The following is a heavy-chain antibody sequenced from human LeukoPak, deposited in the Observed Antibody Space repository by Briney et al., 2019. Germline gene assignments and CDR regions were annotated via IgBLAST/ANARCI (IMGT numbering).Heavy chain of an antibody. Sequence: GGSLRLSCAASGFTFSSYAMSWVRQAPGKGLEWVSAISGSGGSTYYADSVEGRFTISRDNSKNTLYLQMNSLRAEDTAVYYCVDGPDSSGYYSPIDYWGQGTLVTVSS. CDR1: GFTFSSYA. CDR3: VDGPDSSGYYSPIDY. V-gene: IGHV3-23*01. D-gene: IGHD3-22*01. J-gene: IGHJ4*02. CDR2: ISGSGGST.